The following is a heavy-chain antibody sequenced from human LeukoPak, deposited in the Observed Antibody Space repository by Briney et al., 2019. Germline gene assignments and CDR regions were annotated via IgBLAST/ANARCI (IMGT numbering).Heavy chain of an antibody. Sequence: GGSLRLSCAASGFTFSSYGIHWVRQAPGKGLEWVAFIWYDGSNKYYADSVKGRFTISRDNSKNTLYLQMNSLRAEDTAVYYCAKDTLDTSGYCFDYWGQGTLVTVSS. D-gene: IGHD3-22*01. CDR3: AKDTLDTSGYCFDY. CDR2: IWYDGSNK. CDR1: GFTFSSYG. J-gene: IGHJ4*02. V-gene: IGHV3-30*02.